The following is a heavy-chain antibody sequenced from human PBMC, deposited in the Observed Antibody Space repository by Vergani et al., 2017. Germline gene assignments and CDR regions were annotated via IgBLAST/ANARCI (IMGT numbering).Heavy chain of an antibody. V-gene: IGHV5-51*01. CDR3: ASGGHGSENGGALQL. J-gene: IGHJ3*01. CDR2: IYPGDSEV. Sequence: EKQLVQSGSETKKPGESLKISCQAFGYSFSNFWIGWVRQRPGRGLEWMGIIYPGDSEVKSNPPFRGQVIFSVDTSVNTAYLQWRSLQASDTATYFCASGGHGSENGGALQLWGQGTNITVSS. CDR1: GYSFSNFW. D-gene: IGHD3-10*01.